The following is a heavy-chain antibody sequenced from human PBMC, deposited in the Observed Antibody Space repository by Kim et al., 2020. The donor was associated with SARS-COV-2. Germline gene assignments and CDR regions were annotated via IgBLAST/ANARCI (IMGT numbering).Heavy chain of an antibody. CDR3: ARAKVPAARVGIAARRGPYYFDS. CDR1: GYTFTSYG. CDR2: ISAYNGNT. D-gene: IGHD6-6*01. V-gene: IGHV1-18*04. Sequence: ASVKVSCKASGYTFTSYGISWVRQAPGQGLEWMGWISAYNGNTNYAQKLQGRVTMTTDTSTSTAYMELRSLRSDDTAVYYCARAKVPAARVGIAARRGPYYFDSWGQGTLVTVSS. J-gene: IGHJ4*02.